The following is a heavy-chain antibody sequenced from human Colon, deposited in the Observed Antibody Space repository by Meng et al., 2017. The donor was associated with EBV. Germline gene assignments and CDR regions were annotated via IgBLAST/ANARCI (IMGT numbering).Heavy chain of an antibody. J-gene: IGHJ4*02. CDR3: ATALY. CDR1: GFTFSSFA. CDR2: ISGSGLST. V-gene: IGHV3-23*04. Sequence: VQCGESGGGLVRPGGSLGLSCAASGFTFSSFALSWVRQAPGRGLEWVSTISGSGLSTYYADSVKGRFTISRDNSKNTLYLQMNSLRAEDTALYYCATALYWGQGTLVTVSS. D-gene: IGHD2-15*01.